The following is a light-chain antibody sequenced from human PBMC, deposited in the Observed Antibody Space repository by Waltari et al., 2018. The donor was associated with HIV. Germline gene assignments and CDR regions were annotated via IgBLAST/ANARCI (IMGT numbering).Light chain of an antibody. V-gene: IGKV4-1*01. J-gene: IGKJ3*01. CDR3: QQDYTTPFT. Sequence: DIVMTQSPDSLALSLGEWATINCQSSQSSSNNQNYLAWYQQKPGQPPKLLIYWASTRESGVPDRFSGSGSGTDFSLNISSLQAEDVAVYYCQQDYTTPFTFGPGTKVDIK. CDR1: QSSSNNQNY. CDR2: WAS.